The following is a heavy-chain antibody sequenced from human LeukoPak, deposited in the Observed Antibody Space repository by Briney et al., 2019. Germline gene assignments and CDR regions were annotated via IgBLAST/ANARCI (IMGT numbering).Heavy chain of an antibody. Sequence: SETLSLTCAVYGGSFSGYYWSWIRQPPGKGLEWIGEINHSGSTNYNPSLKSRVTISVDTSKNQFSLKLSSVTAADTAVYYCARAAGQLERRYFDYWGQGTLVTVSS. CDR3: ARAAGQLERRYFDY. J-gene: IGHJ4*02. D-gene: IGHD1-1*01. CDR2: INHSGST. V-gene: IGHV4-34*01. CDR1: GGSFSGYY.